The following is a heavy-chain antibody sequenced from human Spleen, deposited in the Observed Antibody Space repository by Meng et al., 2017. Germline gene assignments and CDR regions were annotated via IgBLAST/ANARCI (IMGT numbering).Heavy chain of an antibody. Sequence: QVQLRESGPALVKPSKTLYLTCAVHGDSITNHNWWAWVRQPPGKGLEWIGEIPERGSSAYNPSLKSRVSMSIDKSKNQFSLKLTSVTAADTAVYHCLRGSGGSVWGQGTLVTVSS. V-gene: IGHV4-4*02. CDR3: LRGSGGSV. D-gene: IGHD3-10*01. CDR2: IPERGSS. J-gene: IGHJ1*01. CDR1: GDSITNHNW.